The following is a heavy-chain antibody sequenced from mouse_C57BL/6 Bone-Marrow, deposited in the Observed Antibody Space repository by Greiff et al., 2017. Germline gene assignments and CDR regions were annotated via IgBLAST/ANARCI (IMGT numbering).Heavy chain of an antibody. J-gene: IGHJ2*01. Sequence: QVQLQQPGAELVKPGASVKLSCKASGYTFTSYWMQWVKQRPGQGPEWIGEIAPSDSYTNYNQKFKGKATLTVDTSSSTAYMQLSSLTSEDSAVYYCARCLLYYYGSSYFDYWGQGTTLTVSS. CDR1: GYTFTSYW. CDR2: IAPSDSYT. V-gene: IGHV1-50*01. CDR3: ARCLLYYYGSSYFDY. D-gene: IGHD1-1*01.